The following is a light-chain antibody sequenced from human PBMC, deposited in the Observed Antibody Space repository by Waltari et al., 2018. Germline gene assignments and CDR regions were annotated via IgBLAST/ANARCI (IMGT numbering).Light chain of an antibody. V-gene: IGLV1-44*01. CDR2: NDS. J-gene: IGLJ1*01. CDR1: SSLIGCNP. Sequence: QSVLTQPPSASGTPGQTVSISCSGSSSLIGCNPVCWYQVLPGAAPRLLIHNDSQRPSGVPDRFSASRSGTSSSLAISGLQFEDAAEYYCAAWVDSLYGCFFGTGTRVTVL. CDR3: AAWVDSLYGCF.